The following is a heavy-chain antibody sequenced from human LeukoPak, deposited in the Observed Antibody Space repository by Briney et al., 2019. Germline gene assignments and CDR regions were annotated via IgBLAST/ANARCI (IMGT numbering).Heavy chain of an antibody. V-gene: IGHV3-15*01. D-gene: IGHD1-26*01. Sequence: GGSLRLSCAASGFSFSNAWMSWVRQAPGKGLEWVGRIKSKTDGGTTDYAAPVKGRFTISTDDSKNTLYLQMNSLKTEDTAVYYCTTIGSGTYSVFYYYLDVWGKGTTVTVSS. CDR1: GFSFSNAW. CDR2: IKSKTDGGTT. J-gene: IGHJ6*03. CDR3: TTIGSGTYSVFYYYLDV.